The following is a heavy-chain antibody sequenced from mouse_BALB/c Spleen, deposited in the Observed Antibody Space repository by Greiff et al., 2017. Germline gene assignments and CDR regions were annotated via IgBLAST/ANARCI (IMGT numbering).Heavy chain of an antibody. Sequence: VQLQQSGAELMKPGASVKISCKATGYTFSSYWIEWVKQRPGHGLEWIGEILPGSGSTNYNEKFKGKATFTADTSSNTAYMQLSSLTSEDSAVYYCARKGRVYYAMDYWGQGTSVTVSS. J-gene: IGHJ4*01. V-gene: IGHV1-9*01. CDR1: GYTFSSYW. CDR3: ARKGRVYYAMDY. CDR2: ILPGSGST.